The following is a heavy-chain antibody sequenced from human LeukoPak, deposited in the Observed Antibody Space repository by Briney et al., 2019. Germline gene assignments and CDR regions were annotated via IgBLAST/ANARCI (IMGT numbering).Heavy chain of an antibody. Sequence: GGSLRLSCAASGFTSSSYSMNWVRQAPGKGLEWVSSISSSSSYIYYADSAKGRFTISRDNAKNSLYLQMNSLRAEDTAVYYCARVVFGSSSVGYYFDYWGQGTLVTVSS. CDR3: ARVVFGSSSVGYYFDY. D-gene: IGHD6-6*01. CDR1: GFTSSSYS. CDR2: ISSSSSYI. J-gene: IGHJ4*02. V-gene: IGHV3-21*01.